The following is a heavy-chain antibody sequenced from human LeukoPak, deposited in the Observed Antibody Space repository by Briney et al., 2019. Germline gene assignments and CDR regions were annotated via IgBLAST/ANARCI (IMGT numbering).Heavy chain of an antibody. V-gene: IGHV3-9*01. CDR3: ARSGGRVSHDAFDI. D-gene: IGHD3-10*01. CDR1: GFTFDDYA. J-gene: IGHJ3*02. CDR2: ISWNSGSI. Sequence: GRSLRLSCAASGFTFDDYAMHWVRQAPGKGLEWVSGISWNSGSIGYADSVKGRFTISRDNAKNSLYLQMNSLRAEDTALYYCARSGGRVSHDAFDIWGQGTMVTVSS.